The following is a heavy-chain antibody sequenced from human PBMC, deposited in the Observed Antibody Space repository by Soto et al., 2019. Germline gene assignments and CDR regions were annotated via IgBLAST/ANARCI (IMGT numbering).Heavy chain of an antibody. D-gene: IGHD2-8*01. CDR1: GFTFSSYA. CDR2: ISGSGGST. CDR3: AKDIRREWCMLYAKWERGFDCRSHFDY. V-gene: IGHV3-23*01. Sequence: GGSLRLSCAASGFTFSSYAMSWVRQAPGKGLEWVSAISGSGGSTYYADSVKGRFTISRDNSKNTLYLQMNSLRAEDTAVYYCAKDIRREWCMLYAKWERGFDCRSHFDYWGQGTLVTVSS. J-gene: IGHJ4*02.